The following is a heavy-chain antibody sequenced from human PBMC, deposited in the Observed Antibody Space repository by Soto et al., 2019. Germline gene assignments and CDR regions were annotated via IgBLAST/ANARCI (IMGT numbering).Heavy chain of an antibody. CDR3: AKNWNWGSLVH. D-gene: IGHD7-27*01. CDR1: SISSYY. CDR2: IYYSGST. J-gene: IGHJ4*02. Sequence: SISSYYWSWIRQPPGKGLEWIGYIYYSGSTNYNPSLKSRVTISVDTSKNQLSLKLSSVTAADTAVYYCAKNWNWGSLVHWGQGTLVTVS. V-gene: IGHV4-59*08.